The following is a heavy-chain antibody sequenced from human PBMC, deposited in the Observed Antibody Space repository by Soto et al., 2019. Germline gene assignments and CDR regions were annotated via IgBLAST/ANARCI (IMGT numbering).Heavy chain of an antibody. CDR2: IYYSGST. CDR3: ARPPYYDSSGYYSRWYFDL. V-gene: IGHV4-39*01. J-gene: IGHJ2*01. Sequence: QLQLQESGPGLVKPSETLSLTCTVSGGSISSSSYYWGWIRQPPGKGLEWIGSIYYSGSTYYNPSLKSRVTISVDTSKNQFSLKLSSVTAADTAVYYCARPPYYDSSGYYSRWYFDLWGRGTLVTVSS. D-gene: IGHD3-22*01. CDR1: GGSISSSSYY.